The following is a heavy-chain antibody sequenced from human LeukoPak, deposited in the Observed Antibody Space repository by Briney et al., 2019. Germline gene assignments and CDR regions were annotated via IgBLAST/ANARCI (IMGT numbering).Heavy chain of an antibody. J-gene: IGHJ6*02. Sequence: GGSLRLSCAASGFIFSSYGMHWVRQAPGKGLEWVAFIRYDGSNKYYADSVKGRFTISRDNSKNTLYLQMNSLRAEDTAVYYCAKDDGYSYGYGGMDVWGQGTTVTVSS. CDR2: IRYDGSNK. V-gene: IGHV3-30*02. D-gene: IGHD5-18*01. CDR1: GFIFSSYG. CDR3: AKDDGYSYGYGGMDV.